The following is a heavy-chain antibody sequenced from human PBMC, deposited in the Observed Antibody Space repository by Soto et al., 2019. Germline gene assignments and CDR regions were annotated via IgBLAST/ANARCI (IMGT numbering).Heavy chain of an antibody. D-gene: IGHD6-19*01. CDR3: AKDGSDQWLDHPDY. CDR2: ISGSGAGT. J-gene: IGHJ4*02. CDR1: GFTFSTY. V-gene: IGHV3-23*01. Sequence: EVQLLESGGVFVQPGGSLRLSCAASGFTFSTYMPWVRQSPGKGLEWVSAISGSGAGTYYADSVKGRFAISRDNSRNKLDRQMNSLRAEDTAGHYCAKDGSDQWLDHPDYWGQGTPVTVSS.